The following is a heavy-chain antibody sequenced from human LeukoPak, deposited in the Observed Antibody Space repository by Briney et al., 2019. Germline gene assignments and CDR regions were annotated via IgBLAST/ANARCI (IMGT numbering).Heavy chain of an antibody. Sequence: GGSLRLSCAASGFTFSSYSMNWVRQAPGKGLEWVSSISSSSSYIYYADSVKGRFTISRDNAKNSLYLQMNSLRAEDTAVYYCARDRAGYYDFWSGYSQGYYFDYWGQGPLVTVSS. CDR1: GFTFSSYS. J-gene: IGHJ4*02. CDR3: ARDRAGYYDFWSGYSQGYYFDY. V-gene: IGHV3-21*01. D-gene: IGHD3-3*01. CDR2: ISSSSSYI.